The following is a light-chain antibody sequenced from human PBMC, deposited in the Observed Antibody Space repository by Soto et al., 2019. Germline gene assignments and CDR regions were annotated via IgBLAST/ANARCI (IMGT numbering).Light chain of an antibody. CDR3: QQYNNWLT. Sequence: DIVMTQSPATLSVSPGEGVTLSCRASQSVFTNLAWYQQKPGQAPRLLIYGASTRATGLPARFSGSGSGTEFTLTISSLQSEDFAVYFCQQYNNWLTFGGGNKVEI. J-gene: IGKJ4*01. V-gene: IGKV3-15*01. CDR2: GAS. CDR1: QSVFTN.